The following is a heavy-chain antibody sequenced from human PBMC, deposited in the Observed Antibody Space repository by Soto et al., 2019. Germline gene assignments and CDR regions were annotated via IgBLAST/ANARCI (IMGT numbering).Heavy chain of an antibody. CDR1: GFTFSSNS. D-gene: IGHD2-21*02. CDR2: ITSSSSTI. CDR3: ARGRVGTAYFDY. V-gene: IGHV3-48*02. J-gene: IGHJ4*02. Sequence: QTGGSLRLSCAASGFTFSSNSMNWVRQAPGKGLEWISYITSSSSTIYYADSVKGRFTISRDNAKNSVYLQMNSLRDKDTAVYYCARGRVGTAYFDYCGQGALVTVS.